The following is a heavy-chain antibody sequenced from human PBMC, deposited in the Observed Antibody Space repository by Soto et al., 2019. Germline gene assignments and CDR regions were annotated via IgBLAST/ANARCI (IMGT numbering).Heavy chain of an antibody. CDR1: GGSISSYY. Sequence: SETLSLTCTVSGGSISSYYWNWIRQPPGKGLEWIGDIYYSGSSTYNPSLKSRVTISVDMSRNQFSLRLSSVTAADTAVYYCAGLQINYYYMDVWGKGTAVTVSS. D-gene: IGHD1-1*01. CDR3: AGLQINYYYMDV. V-gene: IGHV4-59*01. CDR2: IYYSGSS. J-gene: IGHJ6*03.